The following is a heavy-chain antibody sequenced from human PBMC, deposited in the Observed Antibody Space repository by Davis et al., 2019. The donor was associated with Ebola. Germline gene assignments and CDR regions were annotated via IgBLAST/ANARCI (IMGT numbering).Heavy chain of an antibody. Sequence: SVKVSCKASGGTFSSYAISWVRQAPGQGLEWMGGIIPIFGTANYAQKFQGRVTITADESTSTAYMELSSLRSEDTAVYYCARDRGPPTVDDAFDIWGQGTMVTVSS. CDR2: IIPIFGTA. CDR3: ARDRGPPTVDDAFDI. D-gene: IGHD4-23*01. V-gene: IGHV1-69*13. CDR1: GGTFSSYA. J-gene: IGHJ3*02.